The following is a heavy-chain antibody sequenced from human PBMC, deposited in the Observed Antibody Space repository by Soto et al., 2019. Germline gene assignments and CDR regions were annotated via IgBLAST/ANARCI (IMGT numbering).Heavy chain of an antibody. Sequence: ASVKVSCKASGYTFTSYDINWVRQATGQGLEWMGWMNPNSGNTGYAQKFQGRVTMTRNTSISTAYMELSSLRSEDTAVYYCARGLQLLMHPGIAAAGGDWFDPWGQGTLVTVSS. CDR3: ARGLQLLMHPGIAAAGGDWFDP. CDR2: MNPNSGNT. D-gene: IGHD6-13*01. CDR1: GYTFTSYD. V-gene: IGHV1-8*01. J-gene: IGHJ5*02.